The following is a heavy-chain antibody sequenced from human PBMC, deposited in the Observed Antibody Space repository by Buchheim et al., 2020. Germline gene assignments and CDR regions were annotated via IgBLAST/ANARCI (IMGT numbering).Heavy chain of an antibody. CDR1: GGSISRGGYY. J-gene: IGHJ4*02. CDR3: ARTVSKWDYYFDY. D-gene: IGHD1-26*01. CDR2: TFYSGST. Sequence: QVQLQESGPGLVKPSQTLSLSCVVSGGSISRGGYYWSWIRQHPGKGLEWIGYTFYSGSTSYNPSLKSRVSISENTPKNQFPLKLNSVTAADTAVYYCARTVSKWDYYFDYWGQG. V-gene: IGHV4-31*11.